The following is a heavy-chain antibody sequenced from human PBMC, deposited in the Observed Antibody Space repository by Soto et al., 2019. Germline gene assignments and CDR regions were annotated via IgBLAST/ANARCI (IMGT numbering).Heavy chain of an antibody. Sequence: GASVKVSCKASGYTFTSYYMHWVLQAPGQGLESMGIINPSGGSTSYAQKFQGRVTMTRDTSTSTVYMELSSLRSEDTAVYYCARVWGPDAFDIWGQGTMVTVSS. CDR2: INPSGGST. V-gene: IGHV1-46*01. CDR3: ARVWGPDAFDI. J-gene: IGHJ3*02. D-gene: IGHD7-27*01. CDR1: GYTFTSYY.